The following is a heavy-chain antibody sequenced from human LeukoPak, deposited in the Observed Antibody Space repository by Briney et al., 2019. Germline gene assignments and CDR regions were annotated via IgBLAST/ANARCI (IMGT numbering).Heavy chain of an antibody. V-gene: IGHV3-21*01. CDR3: ARGKYSSGWFDY. D-gene: IGHD6-19*01. CDR1: GFTFSSYS. J-gene: IGHJ4*02. CDR2: ITTSSTYI. Sequence: GGSLSLSCAASGFTFSSYSMSWVRQAPGKGLEWVSSITTSSTYISYADSVKGRFTISRDNAKNSLYLQMNSLRAEDTAVYYCARGKYSSGWFDYWGQGTVVTVSS.